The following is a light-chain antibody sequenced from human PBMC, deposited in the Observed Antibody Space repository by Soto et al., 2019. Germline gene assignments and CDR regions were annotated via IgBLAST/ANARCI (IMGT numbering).Light chain of an antibody. J-gene: IGKJ4*01. CDR3: QQANSLPLT. V-gene: IGKV1-12*01. CDR1: QSISIW. CDR2: AAS. Sequence: EIQMTQSPSSVSVSVGDRVTITCRASQSISIWVAWYQQRPGKAPKLLIYAASSVQSGVPSRFSGSVSGTDFPLTSSRLQPEDFATYSCQQANSLPLTFGGGTKVDIK.